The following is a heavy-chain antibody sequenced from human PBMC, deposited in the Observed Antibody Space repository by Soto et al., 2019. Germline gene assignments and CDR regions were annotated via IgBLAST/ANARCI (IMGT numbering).Heavy chain of an antibody. V-gene: IGHV3-72*01. D-gene: IGHD6-25*01. Sequence: EVQLVESGGGLVQPGGSLRLSCAASGFILSDHYMDWVRQAPGKGLEWVGRSRNKANSYTTEYVASVKGRFTISRDESTNSQYLPMNSLRPEDTDVDYCAGAAPPFQPWGPGTLVTVSS. CDR1: GFILSDHY. CDR3: AGAAPPFQP. CDR2: SRNKANSYTT. J-gene: IGHJ1*01.